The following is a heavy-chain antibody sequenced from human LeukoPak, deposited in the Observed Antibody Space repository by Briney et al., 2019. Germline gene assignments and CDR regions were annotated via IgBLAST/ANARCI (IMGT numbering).Heavy chain of an antibody. CDR2: ISAYNGNT. CDR1: GYTFTSYG. D-gene: IGHD2-2*01. V-gene: IGHV1-18*01. J-gene: IGHJ5*02. CDR3: ARDCSSTSCSLAGFDP. Sequence: ASVKVSCKASGYTFTSYGISWVRQAPGQGLEWMGWISAYNGNTNYAQRLQGRVTMTTDTSTSTAYMELRSLRSDDTAVYYCARDCSSTSCSLAGFDPWGQGTLVTVSS.